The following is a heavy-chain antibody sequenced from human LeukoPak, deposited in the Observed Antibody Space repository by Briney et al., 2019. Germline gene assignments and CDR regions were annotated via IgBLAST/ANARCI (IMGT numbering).Heavy chain of an antibody. V-gene: IGHV3-7*01. CDR2: INQDGSEK. D-gene: IGHD3-10*01. J-gene: IGHJ4*02. CDR3: ARGFSGSFDY. CDR1: GFTFSSYW. Sequence: GGSLRLSCAASGFTFSSYWMTWVRQAPGRGLEWVAIINQDGSEKNYVDSVKGRFTISRDNAKNALYLQMNSLRDEDTAVYYCARGFSGSFDYWGQGTLVTVPS.